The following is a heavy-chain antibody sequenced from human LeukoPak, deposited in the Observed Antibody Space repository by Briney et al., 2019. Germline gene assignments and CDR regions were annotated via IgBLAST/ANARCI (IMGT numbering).Heavy chain of an antibody. CDR2: VFYSGTN. CDR3: ARQLYGSDY. CDR1: GGSISSYY. J-gene: IGHJ4*02. D-gene: IGHD4-17*01. Sequence: SETLSLTCTVSGGSISSYYWSWIRQSPGKGLEWIAYVFYSGTNKYNPSLKSRVTLSVDTSKNQFFLRLSSVTAADTAVYYCARQLYGSDYWGQGTLVTVSS. V-gene: IGHV4-59*08.